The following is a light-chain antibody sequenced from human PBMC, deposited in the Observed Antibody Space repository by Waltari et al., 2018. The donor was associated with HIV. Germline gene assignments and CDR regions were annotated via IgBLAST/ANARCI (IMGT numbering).Light chain of an antibody. CDR1: SSHIGNNF. CDR2: RNN. J-gene: IGLJ3*02. Sequence: QSVLTQSPSTSASPGQRVTISRSGPSSHIGNNFVPWYQRLPGTAPKLLIFRNNQRPSGVPDRFSGSKSDTSASLVISVLRSEDEAEYFCAVWDGSLSAWLFGGGTKVAVL. CDR3: AVWDGSLSAWL. V-gene: IGLV1-47*01.